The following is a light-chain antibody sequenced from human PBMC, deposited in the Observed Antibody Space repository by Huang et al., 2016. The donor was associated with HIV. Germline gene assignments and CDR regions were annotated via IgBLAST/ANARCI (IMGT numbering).Light chain of an antibody. V-gene: IGKV1-12*01. CDR3: QQGNSFPPT. Sequence: DIQMTQSPSSVSASVGDRVPITCRASQVISSWLAWYQQKPGKAPKLPIYAASSLQSGVPSRFSGSGSGTHFTLTSSSLQPEDFANYYCQQGNSFPPTFGQGTKVEIK. J-gene: IGKJ1*01. CDR2: AAS. CDR1: QVISSW.